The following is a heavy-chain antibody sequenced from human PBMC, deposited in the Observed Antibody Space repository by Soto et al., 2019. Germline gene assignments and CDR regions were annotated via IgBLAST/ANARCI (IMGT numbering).Heavy chain of an antibody. CDR3: SRRIGVAGTRRLWFDP. CDR1: GGSISNSDYY. J-gene: IGHJ5*02. CDR2: IYRGEST. D-gene: IGHD6-19*01. V-gene: IGHV4-39*01. Sequence: QLQLQESGPGLLKPSETLSLTCTVSGGSISNSDYYWAGIPNPPGKGLKGIGSIYRGESTNYNPSLKSRVNISVDTSKNQYSLRLTSVTAADTAIYYCSRRIGVAGTRRLWFDPWGQGTQVTVSS.